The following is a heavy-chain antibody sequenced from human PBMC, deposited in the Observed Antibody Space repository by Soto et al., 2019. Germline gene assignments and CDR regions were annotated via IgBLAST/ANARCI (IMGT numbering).Heavy chain of an antibody. V-gene: IGHV3-73*01. CDR2: IRSKPNNYAT. D-gene: IGHD3-3*01. CDR1: GFTFSGSA. CDR3: SRQASDFWSGKPQYYMDV. Sequence: EVQLVESGGGLVQPGGSLKLSCAASGFTFSGSAMHWVRQASGKGLEWVGRIRSKPNNYATAYGASVKGRFTISRDDSKNTSYLQMNSLTTEDTAGYYCSRQASDFWSGKPQYYMDVWGKGTTVTVSS. J-gene: IGHJ6*03.